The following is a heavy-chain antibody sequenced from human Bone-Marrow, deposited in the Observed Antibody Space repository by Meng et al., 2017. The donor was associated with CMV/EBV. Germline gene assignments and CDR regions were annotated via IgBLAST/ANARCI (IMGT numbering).Heavy chain of an antibody. J-gene: IGHJ6*02. CDR1: GDTFSSHT. CDR2: IIPLRGLV. D-gene: IGHD2-2*02. V-gene: IGHV1-69*04. CDR3: ARDYIVVVPDAINDYSYYGMDV. Sequence: SVKVSCKASGDTFSSHTFSWVRQAPGQGLEWMGRIIPLRGLVNYAQKFQGRVTITADKSTSIAYMELSSLGSEDTAVYYCARDYIVVVPDAINDYSYYGMDVWGQGTTVTVSS.